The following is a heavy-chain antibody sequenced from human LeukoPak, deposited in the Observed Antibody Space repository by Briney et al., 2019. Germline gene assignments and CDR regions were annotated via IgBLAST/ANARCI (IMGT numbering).Heavy chain of an antibody. D-gene: IGHD6-13*01. V-gene: IGHV5-51*01. J-gene: IGHJ3*02. Sequence: GESLKISCKGSGYSFTTYWIGWVRQMPGKGLELLGVIYPGESDTRYSPSFQGQVTISADKSISTAYLQWSSLKASDTAMYYCARHKQQLIRGDAFDIWGQGTMVTVSS. CDR2: IYPGESDT. CDR3: ARHKQQLIRGDAFDI. CDR1: GYSFTTYW.